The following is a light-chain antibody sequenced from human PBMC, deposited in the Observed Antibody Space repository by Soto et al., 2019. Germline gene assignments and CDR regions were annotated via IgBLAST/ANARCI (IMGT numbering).Light chain of an antibody. Sequence: EIVLTQSPGTLSLSPGERATLSCRASPSVSSSYLAWYQRKPGQDPRLLIYDASERATGIPARVSGSGAETGFTLTISSLEPEEVGVYYCLHRMNWPLTFGQGTRVEIK. CDR2: DAS. CDR1: PSVSSSY. J-gene: IGKJ5*01. V-gene: IGKV3D-20*02. CDR3: LHRMNWPLT.